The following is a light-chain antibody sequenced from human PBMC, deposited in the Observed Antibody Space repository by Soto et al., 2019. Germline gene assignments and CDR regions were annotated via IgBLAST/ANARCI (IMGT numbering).Light chain of an antibody. CDR3: NHQGTSTPPWP. V-gene: IGKV3-20*01. CDR1: QSVSSSY. Sequence: EIVLTQSPGTLSLSPGERATLFCRASQSVSSSYLAWYQQNPGQAPRLLIYGASCRATGIPDRFSGSGSGTDFALTISRVEREECAVYACNHQGTSTPPWPFGQGTKVAIK. J-gene: IGKJ1*01. CDR2: GAS.